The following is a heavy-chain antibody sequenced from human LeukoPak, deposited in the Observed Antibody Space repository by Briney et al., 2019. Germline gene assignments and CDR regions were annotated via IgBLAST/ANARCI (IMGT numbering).Heavy chain of an antibody. Sequence: GGSLRLSCAASGFTFSSYSMNWVRQAPGKGLEWVSSISSSSSYIYYADSVKGRFTISRDNAKNSLYLQMNSLRAEDTAVYYCARDPRVVPAAIGIWFDPWGQGTLVTVSS. J-gene: IGHJ5*02. CDR3: ARDPRVVPAAIGIWFDP. CDR2: ISSSSSYI. V-gene: IGHV3-21*01. CDR1: GFTFSSYS. D-gene: IGHD2-2*02.